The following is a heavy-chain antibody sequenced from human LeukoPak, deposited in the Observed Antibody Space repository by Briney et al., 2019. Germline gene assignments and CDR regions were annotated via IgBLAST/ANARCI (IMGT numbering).Heavy chain of an antibody. J-gene: IGHJ4*02. Sequence: GGSLRLSCAASGFTFNKYWMHWIRHAPGKGLVWVSRIISDGSYTNYADSVKGRFTISRDNAKNTLFLQMNSLRAEDTAVYYCVRDGDNYDFDYWGQGTLVTVSS. D-gene: IGHD4/OR15-4a*01. CDR2: IISDGSYT. V-gene: IGHV3-74*01. CDR1: GFTFNKYW. CDR3: VRDGDNYDFDY.